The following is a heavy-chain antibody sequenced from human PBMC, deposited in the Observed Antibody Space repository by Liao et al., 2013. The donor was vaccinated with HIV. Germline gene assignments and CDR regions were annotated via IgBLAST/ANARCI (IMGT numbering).Heavy chain of an antibody. CDR3: ARRVVTDLSDWFFDL. V-gene: IGHV4-59*01. J-gene: IGHJ2*01. Sequence: QVQLQESGPGLVRPSETLSLTCTVSGGSLSGYYWSWIRQPPERGLEWIGYVYYNGGTNYSPSLKRRVTFSIDTSKNQFSLNLRSVTAADTAVYYCARRVVTDLSDWFFDLWGRGTLVTVSS. CDR1: GGSLSGYY. CDR2: VYYNGGT. D-gene: IGHD4-23*01.